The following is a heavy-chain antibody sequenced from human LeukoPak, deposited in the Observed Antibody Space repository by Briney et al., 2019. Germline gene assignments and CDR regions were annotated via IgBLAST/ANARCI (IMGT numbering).Heavy chain of an antibody. CDR3: ARVIVVVPIGVYHYYAMDV. Sequence: SETLSLTCTVSGDSLSTGGYYWAWIRQHRERGLEWIGYHYYSGSTHYNPSLQSRVTISVDTSKDQFSLNLNSVTAADTAVYYCARVIVVVPIGVYHYYAMDVWGQGTTVTVSS. CDR1: GDSLSTGGYY. CDR2: HYYSGST. D-gene: IGHD2-2*01. V-gene: IGHV4-31*03. J-gene: IGHJ6*02.